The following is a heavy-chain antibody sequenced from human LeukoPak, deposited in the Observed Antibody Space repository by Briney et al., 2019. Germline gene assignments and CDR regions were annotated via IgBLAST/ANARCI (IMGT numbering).Heavy chain of an antibody. V-gene: IGHV4-61*01. D-gene: IGHD3-9*01. Sequence: SETLSLTCTVSGGSVSSGSYYWSWIRQPPGKGLEWIRYIYYSGSTNYNPSPKSRVTISVDTSKNRFSLKLSSVTAADTAVYYCARDILTGSTTDYWGQGTLVTVSS. CDR1: GGSVSSGSYY. CDR2: IYYSGST. CDR3: ARDILTGSTTDY. J-gene: IGHJ4*02.